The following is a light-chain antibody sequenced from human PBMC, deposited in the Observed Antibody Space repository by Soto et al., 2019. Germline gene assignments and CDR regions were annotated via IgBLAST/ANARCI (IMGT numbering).Light chain of an antibody. CDR1: QSLSGT. CDR2: GAS. Sequence: EIVLTQSPATLSLSPGERANLSCRASQSLSGTFAWFQQNPGQPPRLLIYGASNKATGIPARFTASGSGTDFTLTISSLEPEDFAVYYCQQRTLWPRTFGQGTKVEIK. CDR3: QQRTLWPRT. V-gene: IGKV3-11*01. J-gene: IGKJ1*01.